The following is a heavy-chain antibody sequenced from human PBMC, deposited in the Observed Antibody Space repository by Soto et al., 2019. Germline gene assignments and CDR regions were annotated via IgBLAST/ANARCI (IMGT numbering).Heavy chain of an antibody. CDR2: INAGSGNT. V-gene: IGHV1-3*01. J-gene: IGHJ3*02. CDR1: GYTFSAYT. Sequence: GASVKVSCKATGYTFSAYTMNWVRQAPGQSLEWMGWINAGSGNTKYSQNFQGRVSITRDTSASTVYMELTGLTSEDTAVCYCARDTETLGPRANDALDIWGQGTMVTVSS. D-gene: IGHD3-3*02. CDR3: ARDTETLGPRANDALDI.